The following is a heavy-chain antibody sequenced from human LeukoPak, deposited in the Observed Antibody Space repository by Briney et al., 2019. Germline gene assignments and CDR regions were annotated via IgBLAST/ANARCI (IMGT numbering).Heavy chain of an antibody. CDR2: INPNSGGT. V-gene: IGHV1-2*02. Sequence: ASVKVSCKASGYTFTGYNMHWVRQAPGQGLEWMGWINPNSGGTNYAQRFQGRVTMTRDTSISTAYMELSRLRSDDTAVYYCARVPPTDYYDSFEFDYWGQGTLVTVSS. J-gene: IGHJ4*02. CDR3: ARVPPTDYYDSFEFDY. D-gene: IGHD3-22*01. CDR1: GYTFTGYN.